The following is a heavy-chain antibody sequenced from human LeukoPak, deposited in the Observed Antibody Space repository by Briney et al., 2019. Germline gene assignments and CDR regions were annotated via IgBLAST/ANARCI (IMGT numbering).Heavy chain of an antibody. J-gene: IGHJ3*02. D-gene: IGHD3-22*01. CDR2: ISSVSSSI. CDR3: ARAGYYYDMSAFDI. Sequence: SGGSLRLSCAASGFSFSSYSMNWVRQAPGKGLEWVSYISSVSSSIYYADSVKGRFTISRDNAKNSLYLQMNSLRAEDTAVYYCARAGYYYDMSAFDIWGQGTMVTVSS. CDR1: GFSFSSYS. V-gene: IGHV3-48*01.